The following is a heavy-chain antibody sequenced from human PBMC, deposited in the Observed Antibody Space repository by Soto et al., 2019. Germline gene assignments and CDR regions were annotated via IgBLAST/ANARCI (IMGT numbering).Heavy chain of an antibody. Sequence: GESLKISCKGSGYSFTSYWIGWVRQMPGKGLEWMGIIYPGDSDTRYSPSFQGQVTISADKSISTAYLQWSSLKASDTAMYYCARTVVVPAAIGGDFDYWGQGTLVTVSS. J-gene: IGHJ4*02. CDR1: GYSFTSYW. CDR2: IYPGDSDT. CDR3: ARTVVVPAAIGGDFDY. D-gene: IGHD2-2*02. V-gene: IGHV5-51*01.